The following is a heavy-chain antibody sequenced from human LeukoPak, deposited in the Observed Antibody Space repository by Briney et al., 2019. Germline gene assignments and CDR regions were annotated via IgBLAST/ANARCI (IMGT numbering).Heavy chain of an antibody. D-gene: IGHD6-19*01. CDR2: ISAYNGNT. Sequence: ASVKVSCKASGYTFTSYGISWARQAPGQGLEWMGWISAYNGNTNYAQKLQGRVTMTTDTSTSTAYMELRSLRSDDTAVYYCAREVYSSGWYRDYGMDVWGQGTTVTVSS. J-gene: IGHJ6*02. CDR3: AREVYSSGWYRDYGMDV. CDR1: GYTFTSYG. V-gene: IGHV1-18*01.